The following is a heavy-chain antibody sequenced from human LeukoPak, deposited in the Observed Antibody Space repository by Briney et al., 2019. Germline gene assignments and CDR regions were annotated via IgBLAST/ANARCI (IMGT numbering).Heavy chain of an antibody. CDR2: FDPEDGET. CDR1: GYTLTELS. CDR3: AREGIVVVTHHFDY. J-gene: IGHJ4*02. V-gene: IGHV1-24*01. D-gene: IGHD2-21*02. Sequence: GTSVNLSCKVSGYTLTELSMHWVRLAPGKGLEWMGGFDPEDGETIYAQKFQGRVTMTEDTSTDTAYMELSSLRSEDTAVYYCAREGIVVVTHHFDYWGRGNLDPVSS.